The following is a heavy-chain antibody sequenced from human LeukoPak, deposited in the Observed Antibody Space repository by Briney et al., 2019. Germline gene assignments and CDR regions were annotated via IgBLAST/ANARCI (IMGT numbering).Heavy chain of an antibody. V-gene: IGHV4-59*12. D-gene: IGHD6-13*01. CDR3: ARGAYSSSAIDY. Sequence: SETLSLTCTVSGGSISSYYWSWIRQPPGKGLEWIGYIYYSGSTKYNPSLKSRVTISVDTSKNQFSLKLSSVTAADTAVYYCARGAYSSSAIDYWGQGTLVTVSS. J-gene: IGHJ4*02. CDR2: IYYSGST. CDR1: GGSISSYY.